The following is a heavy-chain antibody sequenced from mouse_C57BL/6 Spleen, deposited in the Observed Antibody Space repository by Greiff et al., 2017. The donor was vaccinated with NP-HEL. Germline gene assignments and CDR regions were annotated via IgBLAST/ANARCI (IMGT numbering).Heavy chain of an antibody. J-gene: IGHJ4*01. V-gene: IGHV1-53*01. CDR3: AREKEEEDSSGYYAMDY. CDR2: INPSNGGT. CDR1: GYTFTSYW. D-gene: IGHD3-2*02. Sequence: QVQLQQSGTELVKPGASVKLSCKASGYTFTSYWMHWVKQRPGQGLEWIGNINPSNGGTNYNEKFKSKATLTVDKSSSTAYMQLSSLTSEDSAVYYCAREKEEEDSSGYYAMDYWGQGTSVTVAS.